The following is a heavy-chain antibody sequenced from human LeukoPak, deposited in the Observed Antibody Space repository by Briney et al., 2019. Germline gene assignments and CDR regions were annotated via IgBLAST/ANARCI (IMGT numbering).Heavy chain of an antibody. CDR2: ISYDGSNK. V-gene: IGHV3-30-3*01. CDR1: GFTFSSYA. Sequence: GGSLRLSCAASGFTFSSYAMHWVRQAPGKGLEWVAVISYDGSNKYYADSVKGRFTISRDNSKNTLYLQMNSLRAEGTAVYYCARGGYSYGLAFDYWGQGTLVTVSS. D-gene: IGHD5-18*01. J-gene: IGHJ4*02. CDR3: ARGGYSYGLAFDY.